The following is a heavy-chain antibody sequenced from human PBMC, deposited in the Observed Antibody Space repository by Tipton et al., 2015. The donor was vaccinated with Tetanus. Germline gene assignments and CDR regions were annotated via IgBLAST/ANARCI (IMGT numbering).Heavy chain of an antibody. CDR1: GFTFNTYA. D-gene: IGHD3-10*01. CDR3: VAGGAFDY. CDR2: IKEDGSEK. Sequence: SLRLSCEASGFTFNTYAMNWVRQAPGKGLEWVANIKEDGSEKYYVDFVKGRFTISRDNAKNSLYLQMRSLRAEDTAAYYCVAGGAFDYWGQGTLVAVSS. J-gene: IGHJ4*02. V-gene: IGHV3-7*01.